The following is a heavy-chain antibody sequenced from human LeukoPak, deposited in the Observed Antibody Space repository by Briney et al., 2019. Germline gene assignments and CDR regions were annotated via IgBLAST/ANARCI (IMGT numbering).Heavy chain of an antibody. D-gene: IGHD3-10*01. CDR1: GYTFTGYY. CDR3: ARDRIRYYYGSGSYSYPVY. CDR2: INPNSGGT. J-gene: IGHJ4*02. V-gene: IGHV1-2*02. Sequence: GASVKVSCKASGYTFTGYYMHWVRQAPGQGLEWMGWINPNSGGTDYAQKFQGRVTMTRDTSISTAYMELSRLRSDDTAVYYCARDRIRYYYGSGSYSYPVYWGQGTLVTVSS.